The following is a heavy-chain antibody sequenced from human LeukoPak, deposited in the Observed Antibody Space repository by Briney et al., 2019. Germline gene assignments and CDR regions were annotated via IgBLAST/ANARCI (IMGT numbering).Heavy chain of an antibody. Sequence: ASVKVSCKASGDTFTNYAMHWVRQAPGQRLEWMGWINGGNGNTQYSQKFQGRVTITRDTSASTAYIELSSLRSEDTAVYYCATRYYDILTGYKHSFDYWGQGTLVTVSS. CDR2: INGGNGNT. CDR3: ATRYYDILTGYKHSFDY. CDR1: GDTFTNYA. D-gene: IGHD3-9*01. J-gene: IGHJ4*02. V-gene: IGHV1-3*01.